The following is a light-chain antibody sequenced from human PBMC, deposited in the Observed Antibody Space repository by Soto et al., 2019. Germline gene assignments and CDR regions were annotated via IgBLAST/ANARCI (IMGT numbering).Light chain of an antibody. Sequence: IQMTPSPSSPPASVGDRVTITCRESQSISSYLNWYQQKPGKAPKLLIYDASSLESGVPSRFSGSGSGTEFTLTISSLQPDDFATYYCQQYNSYSPWTFGQGTKVDIK. V-gene: IGKV1-5*01. CDR3: QQYNSYSPWT. J-gene: IGKJ1*01. CDR2: DAS. CDR1: QSISSY.